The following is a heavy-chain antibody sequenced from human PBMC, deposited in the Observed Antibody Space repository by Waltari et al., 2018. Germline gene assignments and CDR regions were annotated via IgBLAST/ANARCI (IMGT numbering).Heavy chain of an antibody. CDR2: FYNNGKT. Sequence: QVQLQESGSGLVKPSQTLSLTCAVSGCFITTGVYSWSWIRQPPGKGLEWIGYFYNNGKTYYNPSLKSRITMSLDRAKKQFSLTLTSVTAADTAVYYCALMGVPGATGWFDPWGQGILVTVSS. J-gene: IGHJ5*02. CDR3: ALMGVPGATGWFDP. V-gene: IGHV4-30-2*01. CDR1: GCFITTGVYS. D-gene: IGHD3-16*01.